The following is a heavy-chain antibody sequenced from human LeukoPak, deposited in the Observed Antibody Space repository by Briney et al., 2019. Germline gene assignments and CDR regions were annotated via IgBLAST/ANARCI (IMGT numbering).Heavy chain of an antibody. CDR3: ARSNAHGSAAAGGY. J-gene: IGHJ4*02. Sequence: GGSLRLSCAASGFTFSSYWMTWVRQAPGKGLEWVANIKQDASEKYSVDSVKGRFTISRDNAKNSLYLQMNSLRAEDTAVYYCARSNAHGSAAAGGYWGQGTLVTVSS. D-gene: IGHD6-13*01. CDR1: GFTFSSYW. V-gene: IGHV3-7*01. CDR2: IKQDASEK.